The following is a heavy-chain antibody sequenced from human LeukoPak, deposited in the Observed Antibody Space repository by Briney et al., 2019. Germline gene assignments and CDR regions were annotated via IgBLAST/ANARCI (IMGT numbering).Heavy chain of an antibody. V-gene: IGHV4-34*01. CDR3: ARLGGSGSYVHYYYMDV. CDR2: SNHSGST. CDR1: GGSFSGYY. D-gene: IGHD3-10*01. J-gene: IGHJ6*03. Sequence: SETLSLTCAVYGGSFSGYYWNWIRQPPGKGLEWIGESNHSGSTKYNPSLKSRVTISVDTSKNQFSLKLSSVTAADTAVYYCARLGGSGSYVHYYYMDVWGKGTTVTISS.